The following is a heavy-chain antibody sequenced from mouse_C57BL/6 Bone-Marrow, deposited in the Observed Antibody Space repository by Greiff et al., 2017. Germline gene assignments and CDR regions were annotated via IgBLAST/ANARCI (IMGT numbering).Heavy chain of an antibody. V-gene: IGHV1-81*01. CDR2: IYPRSGNT. Sequence: VQLQESGAELARPGASVKLSCKASGYTFTSYGISWVKQRTGQGLEWIGEIYPRSGNTYYNEKFKGKATLTADKSSSTAYMELRSRTSEDSAVYFCASGGILYGNYVDYWGQGTTLTVSA. CDR1: GYTFTSYG. J-gene: IGHJ2*01. CDR3: ASGGILYGNYVDY. D-gene: IGHD2-1*01.